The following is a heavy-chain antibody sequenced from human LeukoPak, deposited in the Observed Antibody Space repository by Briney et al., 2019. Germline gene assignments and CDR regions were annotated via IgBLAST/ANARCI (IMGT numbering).Heavy chain of an antibody. V-gene: IGHV3-7*01. D-gene: IGHD6-19*01. CDR2: IKQDGSEK. J-gene: IGHJ4*02. Sequence: PGGSLRLSCAASGFTFSRFWMTWVRQAPGEGLEWVANIKQDGSEKYYVDSVKGRFTISRDNAKNSLYLQMNSLRVEDTAVYYCAGSGWQVYLDYWGQGTLVTVSS. CDR3: AGSGWQVYLDY. CDR1: GFTFSRFW.